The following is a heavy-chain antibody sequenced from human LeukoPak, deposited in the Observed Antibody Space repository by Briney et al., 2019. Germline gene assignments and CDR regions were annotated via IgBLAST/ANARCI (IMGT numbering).Heavy chain of an antibody. V-gene: IGHV3-30*03. J-gene: IGHJ6*03. CDR2: ISYDGNNK. Sequence: GGSLRLSCAASGFTFSNYGMHWVRQAPGKGLEWVALISYDGNNKDFADSVKGRFTISRDNSKNTLYLQMNSLRAEDTAVYYCARDGTPAAPTIKAYYYYYCMAVWGKGTTVTVSS. CDR1: GFTFSNYG. CDR3: ARDGTPAAPTIKAYYYYYCMAV. D-gene: IGHD2-2*01.